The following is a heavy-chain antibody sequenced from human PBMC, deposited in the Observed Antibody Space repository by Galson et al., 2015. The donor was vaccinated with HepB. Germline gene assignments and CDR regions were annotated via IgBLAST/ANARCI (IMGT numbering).Heavy chain of an antibody. CDR1: GYTFTSYY. D-gene: IGHD3-22*01. V-gene: IGHV1-46*01. J-gene: IGHJ4*02. Sequence: SVKVSCKASGYTFTSYYMHWVRQAPGQGLEWMGIINPSGGSTSYAQKFQCRVTITADKSTSTAYMELSSLRSEDTAVYYCARVSDYYDSSGYYVDYWGQGTLVTVSS. CDR3: ARVSDYYDSSGYYVDY. CDR2: INPSGGST.